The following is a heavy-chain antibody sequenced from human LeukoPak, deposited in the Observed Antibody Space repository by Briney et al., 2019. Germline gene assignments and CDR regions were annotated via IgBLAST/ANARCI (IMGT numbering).Heavy chain of an antibody. V-gene: IGHV3-23*01. CDR1: GFTFSSYA. Sequence: QPGGSLRLSCAASGFTFSSYAMSWVRQAPGKGLEWVSAISGSGGSTYYADSVKGRFTISRDNSKNTLYLQMNSLRAEDTAVYYCAKDFPSMWDIVVVVAATPNHNWFDPWGQGTLVTVSS. D-gene: IGHD2-15*01. CDR3: AKDFPSMWDIVVVVAATPNHNWFDP. CDR2: ISGSGGST. J-gene: IGHJ5*02.